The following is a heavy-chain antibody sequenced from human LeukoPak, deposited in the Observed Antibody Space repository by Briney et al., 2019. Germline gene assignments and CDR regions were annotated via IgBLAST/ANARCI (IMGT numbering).Heavy chain of an antibody. V-gene: IGHV4-34*01. Sequence: SETLSLTCAVYGGSFSGYYWSWIRQPPGKGLEWIGEINHSGSTNYNPSLKSRVTISVDTSKNQFSLKLSSVTAADTAVYYCARYPSNGYRIMIDYWGQGTLVTVSS. CDR1: GGSFSGYY. CDR2: INHSGST. CDR3: ARYPSNGYRIMIDY. J-gene: IGHJ4*02. D-gene: IGHD3-22*01.